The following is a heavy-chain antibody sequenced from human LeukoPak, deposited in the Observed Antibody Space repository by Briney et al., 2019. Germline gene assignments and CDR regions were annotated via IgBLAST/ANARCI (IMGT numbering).Heavy chain of an antibody. V-gene: IGHV3-30*02. Sequence: SGGSLRLSCAASGFTFSSYGMHWVRQAPGKGLEGVAFIRYDGSNKYYAGSVKGRFTISRDNSKNTLYLQMNSLRAEDTAVYYCARQTYGDYGGYWGQGTLVTVSS. D-gene: IGHD4-17*01. CDR3: ARQTYGDYGGY. CDR1: GFTFSSYG. J-gene: IGHJ4*02. CDR2: IRYDGSNK.